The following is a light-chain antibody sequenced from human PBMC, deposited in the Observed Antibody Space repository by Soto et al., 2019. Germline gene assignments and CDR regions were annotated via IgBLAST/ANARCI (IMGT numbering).Light chain of an antibody. J-gene: IGLJ2*01. Sequence: QSVLTQPRSVSGSPGQSVAISCTGTTSDVGGYDYVSWYQQHPGKAPELIIFDVTKRPSGVPDRFSGSKSGNTASLTVSGLQAEDEADYYCSSYAGSNNSHVVFGGGTKVTVL. CDR1: TSDVGGYDY. CDR3: SSYAGSNNSHVV. CDR2: DVT. V-gene: IGLV2-11*01.